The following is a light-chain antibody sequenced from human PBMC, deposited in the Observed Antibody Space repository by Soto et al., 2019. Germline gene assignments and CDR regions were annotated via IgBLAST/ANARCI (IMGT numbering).Light chain of an antibody. CDR2: GAS. CDR1: QSISTN. V-gene: IGKV3-15*01. J-gene: IGKJ3*01. Sequence: EKVMTQSPATLSVSPGGRASLSCRASQSISTNLAWYQQKPGQAPRLLIYGASTRATGIPARFSGSGSGTEFTLTISSPQSEDFAVYYCQQYDKWPLTFGPGTKVDIK. CDR3: QQYDKWPLT.